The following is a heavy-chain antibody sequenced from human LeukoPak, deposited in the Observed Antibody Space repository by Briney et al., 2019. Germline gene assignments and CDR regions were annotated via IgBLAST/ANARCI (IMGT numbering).Heavy chain of an antibody. CDR2: INPNSGGT. Sequence: GASVKVSCKASGGTFSSYAISWVRQAPGQGLEWMGWINPNSGGTNYAQKFQGRVTMTRDTSISTAYMELRRLKSDDTAVYYCARGGNYYDSSGYREDAFDIWGQGTMVTVS. CDR1: GGTFSSYA. D-gene: IGHD3-22*01. CDR3: ARGGNYYDSSGYREDAFDI. J-gene: IGHJ3*02. V-gene: IGHV1-2*02.